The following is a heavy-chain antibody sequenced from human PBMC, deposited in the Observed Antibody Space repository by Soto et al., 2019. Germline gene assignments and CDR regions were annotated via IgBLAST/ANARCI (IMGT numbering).Heavy chain of an antibody. J-gene: IGHJ6*02. CDR2: IFYSGST. V-gene: IGHV4-39*01. Sequence: QLQLQESGPRLVKPSETLSLTCSVSGGSISSSSYSLGWIRQPPGKGMEWMGTIFYSGSTPCNPSIEGRVAISADTPNNQLSLRLSSVTAADTAVYYCGRQPGHCGSTTCFGYYSVDVWGQGTTVTVS. D-gene: IGHD2-2*01. CDR3: GRQPGHCGSTTCFGYYSVDV. CDR1: GGSISSSSYS.